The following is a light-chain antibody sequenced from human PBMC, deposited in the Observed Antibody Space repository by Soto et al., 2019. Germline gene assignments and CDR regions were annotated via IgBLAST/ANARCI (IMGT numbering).Light chain of an antibody. V-gene: IGKV3-11*01. CDR3: QQRSNWPPLLT. CDR2: DAS. CDR1: QSVSSY. J-gene: IGKJ4*01. Sequence: EIVLTQSPATLSLSPGERATLSCRASQSVSSYLAWYQQKPGQAPRLLIYDASNRATGIPARFSGSGSGTYFTLTISSLEPKDFAVYYCQQRSNWPPLLTFGGGTKVEIK.